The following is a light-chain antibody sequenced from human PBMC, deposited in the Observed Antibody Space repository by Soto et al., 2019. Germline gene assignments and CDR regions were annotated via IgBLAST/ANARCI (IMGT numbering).Light chain of an antibody. CDR2: AAS. J-gene: IGKJ1*01. CDR3: QQSFFAPPT. CDR1: QDIAIY. Sequence: IQLTQSPSSLSASLGDRVTITCRASQDIAIYLAWYQQKPGEAPKLLIYAASTLYGGVPSTFSGDGFGTDFTLTISSLHPDDFATYYCQQSFFAPPTFGRGTKVDIK. V-gene: IGKV1-9*01.